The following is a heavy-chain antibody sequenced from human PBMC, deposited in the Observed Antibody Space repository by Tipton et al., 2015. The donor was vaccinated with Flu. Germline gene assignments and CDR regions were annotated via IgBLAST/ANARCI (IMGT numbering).Heavy chain of an antibody. CDR2: ISWNSGSI. Sequence: SLRLSCAASGFTFDDYAMHWVRQAPGKGLEWVSGISWNSGSIGYADSVKGRFTISRDNAKNSLYLQMNSLRAEDTALYYCAKDVKLDLDGMAVWGQGTTVTVSS. D-gene: IGHD1-1*01. V-gene: IGHV3-9*01. CDR3: AKDVKLDLDGMAV. J-gene: IGHJ6*02. CDR1: GFTFDDYA.